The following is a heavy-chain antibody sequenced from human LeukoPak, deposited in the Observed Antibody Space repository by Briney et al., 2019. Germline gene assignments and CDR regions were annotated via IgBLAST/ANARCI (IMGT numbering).Heavy chain of an antibody. Sequence: GGSLRLSCAASGFTFSSYSMNWVRQAPGKGLEWVSSISSSSSYIYYADSVKGRFTISRDNAKNSLYLQMNSLRAEDTAVYYCARDVTYDFWSGYYTDYNYYGMDVWGQGTTVTVSS. CDR2: ISSSSSYI. V-gene: IGHV3-21*01. CDR1: GFTFSSYS. D-gene: IGHD3-3*01. J-gene: IGHJ6*02. CDR3: ARDVTYDFWSGYYTDYNYYGMDV.